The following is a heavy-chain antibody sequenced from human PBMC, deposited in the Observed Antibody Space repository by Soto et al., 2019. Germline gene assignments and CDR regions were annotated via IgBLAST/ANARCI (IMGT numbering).Heavy chain of an antibody. Sequence: GGCIRLSCSAGACSFSGYAIHWVPHAQGNILEWVAVISCDGSNKYYAASVKGRFTISRDNSKKTLYLQMNSLRDEDTAVYSSATDHYASSASGSGDALD. CDR3: ATDHYASSASGSGDALD. V-gene: IGHV3-30-3*01. CDR2: ISCDGSNK. J-gene: IGHJ3*02. D-gene: IGHD3-22*01. CDR1: ACSFSGYA.